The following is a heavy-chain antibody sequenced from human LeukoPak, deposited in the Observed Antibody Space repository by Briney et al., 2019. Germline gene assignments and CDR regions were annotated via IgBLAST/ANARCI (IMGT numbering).Heavy chain of an antibody. V-gene: IGHV3-23*01. CDR3: SKVRNWKYRDLDF. J-gene: IGHJ4*02. CDR1: GFTFSNYA. Sequence: GGSLRLSCAASGFTFSNYAMSWVRQAPGKGLEWVSGISASGDTPYYADSVKGRFSISRDNSKNTMFLLMNSLRGDDSAVYYCSKVRNWKYRDLDFWGQGTLVTVSS. D-gene: IGHD1-1*01. CDR2: ISASGDTP.